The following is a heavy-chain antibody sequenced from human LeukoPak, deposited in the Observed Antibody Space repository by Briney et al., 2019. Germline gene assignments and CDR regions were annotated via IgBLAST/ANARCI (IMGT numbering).Heavy chain of an antibody. Sequence: PSETLSLTCTVSGGSISHYFWSWIRQPPGQGLECVGYVYYRGNTIYSPSLRGRVTISVDSSKNEFSLKMTSVAAADTAVYYCARHADIADYREGMDFWGKGTTVTVSS. J-gene: IGHJ6*04. CDR1: GGSISHYF. D-gene: IGHD4-11*01. CDR3: ARHADIADYREGMDF. V-gene: IGHV4-59*01. CDR2: VYYRGNT.